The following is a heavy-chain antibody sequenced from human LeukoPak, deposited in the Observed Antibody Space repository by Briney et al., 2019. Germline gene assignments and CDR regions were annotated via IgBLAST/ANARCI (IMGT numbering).Heavy chain of an antibody. CDR2: ISGSGGST. Sequence: GGSLRLSCAASGFTFSSYAMSWVRQAPGKGLEWVSAISGSGGSTYYADSVKGRFTISRDNSKNTLYLQMNSLRAEDTAVYYCAKDLGASLLTEYFQHWGQGTLVTVSS. CDR1: GFTFSSYA. J-gene: IGHJ1*01. V-gene: IGHV3-23*01. CDR3: AKDLGASLLTEYFQH. D-gene: IGHD3-16*01.